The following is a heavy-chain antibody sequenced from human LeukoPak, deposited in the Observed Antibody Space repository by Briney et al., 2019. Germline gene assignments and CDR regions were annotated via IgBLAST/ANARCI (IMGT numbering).Heavy chain of an antibody. CDR2: ISSSSSTI. Sequence: GGSLRLSCAASGFTFSSYSMNWVRQAPGKGLEWVSYISSSSSTIYYADSVKGRFTISRDNAKNSLYLQMNSLRAEDTAVYYCARDRQPIVVVPAADAFDIWGQGTMVTVSS. CDR1: GFTFSSYS. V-gene: IGHV3-48*01. D-gene: IGHD2-2*01. CDR3: ARDRQPIVVVPAADAFDI. J-gene: IGHJ3*02.